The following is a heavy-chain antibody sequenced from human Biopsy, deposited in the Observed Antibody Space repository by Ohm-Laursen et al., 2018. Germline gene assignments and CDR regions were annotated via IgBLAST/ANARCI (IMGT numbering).Heavy chain of an antibody. CDR2: ISSSGNTE. J-gene: IGHJ4*02. CDR3: VTEVGGVSSWYNN. Sequence: GSLRLSCTANGFSFADYYMSWIRQAPGKGLDWVSYISSSGNTEKYADSVKGRFTISRDNAKQSVHLQMNSLRAEDTAVYHCVTEVGGVSSWYNNWGQGTLVTVSS. CDR1: GFSFADYY. V-gene: IGHV3-11*01. D-gene: IGHD6-13*01.